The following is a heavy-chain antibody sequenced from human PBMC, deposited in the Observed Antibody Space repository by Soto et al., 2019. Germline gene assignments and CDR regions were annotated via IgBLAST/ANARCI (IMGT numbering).Heavy chain of an antibody. J-gene: IGHJ4*02. D-gene: IGHD5-12*01. CDR1: GYTFTNYA. V-gene: IGHV1-3*05. CDR2: INAGNGNT. Sequence: QVQLVQSGAEEKKPGASVEVSCKASGYTFTNYAMHWVRQAPGQRLEWMGWINAGNGNTKYSQKFQGRVTITRDTSASTAYMELSSLRSEDTAVYYCARVSGYYLPDYWGQGTLVTLSS. CDR3: ARVSGYYLPDY.